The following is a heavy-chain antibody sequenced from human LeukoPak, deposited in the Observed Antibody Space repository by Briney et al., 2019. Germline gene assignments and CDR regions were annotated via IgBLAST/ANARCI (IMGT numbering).Heavy chain of an antibody. J-gene: IGHJ4*01. Sequence: GGSLRLSCAASGFTFSSYGMHWVRQAPGKGLEWVAVISYDGSNKYYTDSVKGRFTISRDNSNNTLYLQMNSLRSEDTAVYFCARDSGFSGTQRGEYWGHGTLVTVSS. CDR1: GFTFSSYG. D-gene: IGHD3/OR15-3a*01. V-gene: IGHV3-30*03. CDR2: ISYDGSNK. CDR3: ARDSGFSGTQRGEY.